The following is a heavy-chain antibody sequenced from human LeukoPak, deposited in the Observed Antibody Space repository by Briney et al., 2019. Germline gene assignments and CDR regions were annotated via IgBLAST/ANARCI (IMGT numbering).Heavy chain of an antibody. Sequence: GGSLRLSCAASGFTFSSYWMSWVRQAPGRGLEWVSGISGSGLNTYYADSVKGRFTSSRDNSKNMLYLQMNSLRAEDTAAYYCAKGGGYGSGTYSEDWGQGILVTVSS. CDR2: ISGSGLNT. CDR3: AKGGGYGSGTYSED. CDR1: GFTFSSYW. J-gene: IGHJ4*02. D-gene: IGHD3-10*01. V-gene: IGHV3-23*01.